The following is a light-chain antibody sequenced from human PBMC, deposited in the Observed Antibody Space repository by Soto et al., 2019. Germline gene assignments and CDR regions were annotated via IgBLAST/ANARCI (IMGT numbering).Light chain of an antibody. CDR1: SSEVGGFNF. CDR2: EVS. Sequence: QSALTQPASVSGSPGQSITISCTGTSSEVGGFNFVSWFQHHPDKAPKLDIYEVSHRPSGVSNRFSGSKSANTASLTISGLQADDEAAYYCGSHSSAATGPYVVGRGTKLTVL. J-gene: IGLJ1*01. V-gene: IGLV2-14*01. CDR3: GSHSSAATGPYV.